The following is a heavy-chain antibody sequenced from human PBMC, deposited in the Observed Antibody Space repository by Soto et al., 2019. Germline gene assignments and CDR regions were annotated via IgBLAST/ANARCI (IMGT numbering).Heavy chain of an antibody. J-gene: IGHJ5*02. D-gene: IGHD3-22*01. V-gene: IGHV1-8*01. CDR3: ARVSYPDSSGWFDP. CDR2: INPNSDNT. Sequence: ASVKVSCKASGYTFNSYDINCMRQATGHGLEWMGWINPNSDNTGYAQKFQGRVTMTRNTSISTAYMELGSLRSEDAAVYYCARVSYPDSSGWFDPWGQGTLVTVSS. CDR1: GYTFNSYD.